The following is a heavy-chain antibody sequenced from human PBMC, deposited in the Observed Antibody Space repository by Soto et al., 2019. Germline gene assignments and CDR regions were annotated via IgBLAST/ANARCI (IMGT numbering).Heavy chain of an antibody. Sequence: SETLSLTCTVSGGSISSYYWSWIRQPPGKGLEWIGYIYYSGSTNYNPSLKSRVTISVDTSKNQFSLKLSSVTAADTAVYYCARVSRLRYFDWSFDYWGQGTLVTVSS. CDR1: GGSISSYY. J-gene: IGHJ4*02. CDR3: ARVSRLRYFDWSFDY. CDR2: IYYSGST. V-gene: IGHV4-59*01. D-gene: IGHD3-9*01.